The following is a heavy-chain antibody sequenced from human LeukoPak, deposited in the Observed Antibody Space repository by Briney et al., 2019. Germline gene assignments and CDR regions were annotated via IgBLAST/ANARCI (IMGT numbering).Heavy chain of an antibody. CDR3: ARGTPYGSGSDNWFDP. D-gene: IGHD3-10*01. CDR1: GYTFTSYD. CDR2: MNPNSGNT. J-gene: IGHJ5*02. Sequence: GASVKVPCKASGYTFTSYDINWVRQATGQGLEWMGWMNPNSGNTGYAQKFQGRVTMTRNTSISTAYMELSSLRSEDTAVYYCARGTPYGSGSDNWFDPWGQGTLVTVSS. V-gene: IGHV1-8*01.